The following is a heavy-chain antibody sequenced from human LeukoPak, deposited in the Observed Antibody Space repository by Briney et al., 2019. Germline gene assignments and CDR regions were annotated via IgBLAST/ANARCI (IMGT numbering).Heavy chain of an antibody. D-gene: IGHD5-12*01. CDR2: INPNSGGT. V-gene: IGHV1-2*02. CDR1: GYTFTGYY. J-gene: IGHJ4*02. CDR3: ARDYSGYDLSPRYFDY. Sequence: ASVKVSCKASGYTFTGYYMHWVRQAPGQGLEWMGWINPNSGGTNYAQKFQGRVTMTRDTSISTAYMELSRLRSDDTAVYYCARDYSGYDLSPRYFDYWGQGTLVTVSS.